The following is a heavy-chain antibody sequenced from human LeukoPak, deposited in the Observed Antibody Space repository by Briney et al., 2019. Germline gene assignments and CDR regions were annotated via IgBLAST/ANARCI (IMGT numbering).Heavy chain of an antibody. V-gene: IGHV3-21*01. CDR3: AIEKDIVVVMDV. D-gene: IGHD2-2*01. Sequence: GGSLRLSCAASGFTFSSYSMSWVRQAPGKGLEWVSSISSSSSYIYYADSVKGRFTISRDNAKNSLYLQMNSLRAEDTAVYYCAIEKDIVVVMDVWGQGTTVTVSS. CDR2: ISSSSSYI. CDR1: GFTFSSYS. J-gene: IGHJ6*02.